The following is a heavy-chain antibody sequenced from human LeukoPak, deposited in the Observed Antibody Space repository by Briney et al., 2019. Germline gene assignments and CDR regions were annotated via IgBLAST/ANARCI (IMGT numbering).Heavy chain of an antibody. CDR3: AIFSLAATGNSPY. J-gene: IGHJ4*02. V-gene: IGHV1-2*02. Sequence: ASVKVSCKASGYTFTDYPIHWVRQAPGHPLEWVGYINTNNGATNSPQKVQGRAALTRDTSSSTAYMELRRLTSDDTAVYYCAIFSLAATGNSPYWGQGSLVTVSS. D-gene: IGHD6-13*01. CDR1: GYTFTDYP. CDR2: INTNNGAT.